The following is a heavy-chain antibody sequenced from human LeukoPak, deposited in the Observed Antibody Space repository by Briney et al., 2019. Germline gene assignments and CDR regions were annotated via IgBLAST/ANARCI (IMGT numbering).Heavy chain of an antibody. D-gene: IGHD2-2*01. CDR2: IKQDGSEK. Sequence: PGGSLRLSCATSGFTFSSYWISWVRQAPGKGLEWVANIKQDGSEKYYVDSVRGRFTISRDTAKNSVYLQTNGLRVEDTAVYYCTRMAWRSRPFDFWGQGTLVTVSS. J-gene: IGHJ4*02. CDR1: GFTFSSYW. V-gene: IGHV3-7*01. CDR3: TRMAWRSRPFDF.